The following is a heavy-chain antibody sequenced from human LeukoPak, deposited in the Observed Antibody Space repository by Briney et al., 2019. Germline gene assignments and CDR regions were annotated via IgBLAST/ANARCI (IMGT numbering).Heavy chain of an antibody. V-gene: IGHV1-8*02. Sequence: VASVKVSCKASGYTFTGYYMHWVRQAPGQGLEWMGWMNPNSGNTDHAQKFQGRVTMTRNTSISTAYMELSSLRSEDTAVYYCARRGTGTHFDYWGQGTLVTVSS. CDR2: MNPNSGNT. CDR1: GYTFTGYY. J-gene: IGHJ4*02. CDR3: ARRGTGTHFDY. D-gene: IGHD3-16*01.